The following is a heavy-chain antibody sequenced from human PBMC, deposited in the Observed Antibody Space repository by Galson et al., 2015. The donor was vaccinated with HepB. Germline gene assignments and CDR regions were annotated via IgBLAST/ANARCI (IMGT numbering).Heavy chain of an antibody. Sequence: ETLSLTCTVSGGSISSYYWSWIRQPPGKGLEWIGYIYYSGSTNYNPSLKSRVTISVDTSKNQFSLKLSSVTAADTAVYYCARDGSGSYHSSDAFDIWGQGTMVTVSS. CDR2: IYYSGST. J-gene: IGHJ3*02. CDR1: GGSISSYY. CDR3: ARDGSGSYHSSDAFDI. D-gene: IGHD1-26*01. V-gene: IGHV4-59*01.